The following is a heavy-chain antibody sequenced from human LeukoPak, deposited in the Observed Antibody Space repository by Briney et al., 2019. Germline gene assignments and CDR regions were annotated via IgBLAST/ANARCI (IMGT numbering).Heavy chain of an antibody. CDR1: GYTFSSYG. V-gene: IGHV1-18*01. D-gene: IGHD4-17*01. CDR2: INPYNGNT. Sequence: ASVKVSWKASGYTFSSYGISWVRQAPGQGLEWMGWINPYNGNTNYAQNLQGRVTMTTDTSTSTAYMELRSLRSDDTAVYYCARGGDYVMIDYWGQGTVVTVSS. J-gene: IGHJ4*02. CDR3: ARGGDYVMIDY.